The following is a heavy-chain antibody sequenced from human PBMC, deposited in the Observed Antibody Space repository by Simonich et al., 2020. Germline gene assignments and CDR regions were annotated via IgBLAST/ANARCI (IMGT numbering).Heavy chain of an antibody. CDR3: ARGGLYFDY. CDR2: IYYSGST. D-gene: IGHD2-15*01. V-gene: IGHV4-59*01. Sequence: QVQLQESGPGLVKPSETLSRTCTVSGGSISSYYRSWIRQPPGKGLEWIGYIYYSGSTNFNPSLKSRVTISVDTSKNQFSLKLSSVTAADTAVYYCARGGLYFDYWGQGTLVTVSS. CDR1: GGSISSYY. J-gene: IGHJ4*02.